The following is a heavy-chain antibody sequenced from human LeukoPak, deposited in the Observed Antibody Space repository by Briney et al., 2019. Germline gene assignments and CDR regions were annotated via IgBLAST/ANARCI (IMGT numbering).Heavy chain of an antibody. Sequence: SQTLSLTCVISGDSVSSTSSAWNWIRQSPSRGLEWLGRTYCRSKWINDYAVSVKGRITINLDTSKNQFSLQLNSVTPEDTAIYYCARNYRPDFDCWGQGILVTVSP. CDR1: GDSVSSTSSA. D-gene: IGHD1-7*01. V-gene: IGHV6-1*01. CDR3: ARNYRPDFDC. CDR2: TYCRSKWIN. J-gene: IGHJ4*02.